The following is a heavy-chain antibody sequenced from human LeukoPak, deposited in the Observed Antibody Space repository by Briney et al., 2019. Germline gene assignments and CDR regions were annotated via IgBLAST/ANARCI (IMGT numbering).Heavy chain of an antibody. V-gene: IGHV1-8*03. CDR3: ARFRDYDSSGYPPPNAFDI. D-gene: IGHD3-22*01. CDR2: MNPNSGNT. Sequence: ASVKVSCKASGYTFTSYDINWVRQATGQGLEWMGWMNPNSGNTGYAQKFQGRVTITRNTSISTAYMELSSLRSEDTAVYYCARFRDYDSSGYPPPNAFDIWGQGTMVTVSS. J-gene: IGHJ3*02. CDR1: GYTFTSYD.